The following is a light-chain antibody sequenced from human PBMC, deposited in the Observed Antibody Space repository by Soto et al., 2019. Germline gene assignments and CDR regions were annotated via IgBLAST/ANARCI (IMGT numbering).Light chain of an antibody. CDR3: QQRGT. J-gene: IGKJ4*01. CDR2: DVS. Sequence: EIVLTQSPCTLSLSPGERPTLSCRASQSVTSYLAWYQQKPGQSPRPLIYDVSNRATGIPARFSGSGSGTDFTLTISSLEPEDFAVYYCQQRGTFGGGTKVDIK. V-gene: IGKV3-11*01. CDR1: QSVTSY.